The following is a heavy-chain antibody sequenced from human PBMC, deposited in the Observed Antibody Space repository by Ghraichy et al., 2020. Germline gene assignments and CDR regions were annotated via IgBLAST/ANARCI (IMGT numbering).Heavy chain of an antibody. CDR3: ARWGMTSADTNWFDP. CDR1: GGSIFNSDYY. CDR2: IHYSGGT. D-gene: IGHD6-25*01. J-gene: IGHJ5*02. Sequence: SETLSPTCSVSGGSIFNSDYYWAWVRQSPEKGLEWIGSIHYSGGTYYNTPLKSRVTISVETSRNQFSLRLTSMTAADAAVYYCARWGMTSADTNWFDPWGQGTLVSVSS. V-gene: IGHV4-39*07.